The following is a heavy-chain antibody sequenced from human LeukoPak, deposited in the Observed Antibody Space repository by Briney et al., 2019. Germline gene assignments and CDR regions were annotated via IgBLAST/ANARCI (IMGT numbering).Heavy chain of an antibody. Sequence: GGSLRLSCAASGFTFSGYDMHWVRQPTGKGLEWVSAIGIAGDTYYPGSVKGRFTMSRENAKNSLYLQMNSLRAGDTAVYYCAREPPDYGNDYWGQGTLVTVSS. J-gene: IGHJ4*02. D-gene: IGHD4/OR15-4a*01. CDR2: IGIAGDT. CDR3: AREPPDYGNDY. V-gene: IGHV3-13*04. CDR1: GFTFSGYD.